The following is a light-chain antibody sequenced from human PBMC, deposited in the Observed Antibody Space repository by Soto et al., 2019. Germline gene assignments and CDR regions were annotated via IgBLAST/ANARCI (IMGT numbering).Light chain of an antibody. V-gene: IGLV2-23*02. CDR2: EVS. Sequence: QSVLTQPASVSGSPGQSITISCTGTSSDVGSYNVVSWYQHHPGKAPKLMIYEVSKRPSGVSSRFSGSKSGNTASLTISGLQAEDEADYFCCSYAGSSTWVFGGGTKVTVL. J-gene: IGLJ3*02. CDR1: SSDVGSYNV. CDR3: CSYAGSSTWV.